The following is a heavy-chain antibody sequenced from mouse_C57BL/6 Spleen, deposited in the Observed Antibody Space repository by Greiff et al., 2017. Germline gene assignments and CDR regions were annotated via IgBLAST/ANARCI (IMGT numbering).Heavy chain of an antibody. CDR1: GFTFSSYA. D-gene: IGHD2-4*01. V-gene: IGHV5-9-1*02. J-gene: IGHJ2*01. CDR2: ISSGGDYI. CDR3: TRDQDYDGYFDY. Sequence: EVQVVESGEGLVKPGGSLKLSCAASGFTFSSYAMSWVRQTPEKRLEWVAYISSGGDYIYYADTVKGRFTISRDNARNTLYLQMSSLKSEDTAMYYCTRDQDYDGYFDYWGQGTTLTVSS.